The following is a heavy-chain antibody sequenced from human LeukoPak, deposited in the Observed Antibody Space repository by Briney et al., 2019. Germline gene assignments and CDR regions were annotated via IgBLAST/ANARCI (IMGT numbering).Heavy chain of an antibody. Sequence: PSETLSLTCTVSGDSISSYYWSWIRQPPGKGLEWIAYIYYSGRTDYNPSLKSRITISLDTSKNQFSLKLSSVTAADTAVYYCVLLAVAATSDYWGQGTLVTVSS. V-gene: IGHV4-59*08. CDR3: VLLAVAATSDY. J-gene: IGHJ4*02. CDR1: GDSISSYY. D-gene: IGHD6-19*01. CDR2: IYYSGRT.